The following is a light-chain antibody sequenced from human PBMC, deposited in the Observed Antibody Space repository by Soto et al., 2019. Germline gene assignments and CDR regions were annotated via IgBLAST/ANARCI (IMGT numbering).Light chain of an antibody. J-gene: IGKJ5*01. V-gene: IGKV1-39*01. Sequence: SEYSLSPYVEDRVSITCRATQTISTFLNWYQHKPGKAPNLLIYAASSLQSGVPSRFTGSGSGTDFTLTISRLQPEDFATYYSQHSYSTTQPFGEGTRLEIK. CDR2: AAS. CDR1: QTISTF. CDR3: QHSYSTTQP.